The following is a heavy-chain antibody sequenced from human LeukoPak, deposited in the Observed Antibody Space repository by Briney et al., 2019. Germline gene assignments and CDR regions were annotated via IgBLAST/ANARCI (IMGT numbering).Heavy chain of an antibody. CDR1: GFTFSTYG. Sequence: GSLRLSCAASGFTFSTYGMSWVRQAPGKGLEWVSGISGSGGSRFYTDSVKGRFTISRDNSKNTLYLQMNSLRAEDTAVYYCAKEASGDSSGYYHFDYWGQGTLVTVSS. CDR3: AKEASGDSSGYYHFDY. D-gene: IGHD3-22*01. V-gene: IGHV3-23*01. CDR2: ISGSGGSR. J-gene: IGHJ4*02.